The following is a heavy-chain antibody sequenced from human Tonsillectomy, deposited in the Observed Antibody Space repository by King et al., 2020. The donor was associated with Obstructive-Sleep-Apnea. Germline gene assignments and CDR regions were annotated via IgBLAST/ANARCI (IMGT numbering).Heavy chain of an antibody. CDR1: GGSISSYY. Sequence: QLQESGPGLVKPSETLSLTCTVSGGSISSYYWSWIRQPPGKGLEWIGYIYNSGSTYYNPSLKSRVTISVDTSKNQLSLKLSSVTAADTAVYYCARENSRYYDSSGFDYWGQGTLVTVSS. D-gene: IGHD3-22*01. CDR3: ARENSRYYDSSGFDY. CDR2: IYNSGST. J-gene: IGHJ4*02. V-gene: IGHV4-59*01.